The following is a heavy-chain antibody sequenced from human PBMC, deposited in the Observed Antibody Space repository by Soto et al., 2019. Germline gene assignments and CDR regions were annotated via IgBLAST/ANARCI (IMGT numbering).Heavy chain of an antibody. CDR1: GFTFSSYW. CDR2: IYGDGSSI. V-gene: IGHV3-74*01. J-gene: IGHJ4*02. Sequence: GGSLRLSCVASGFTFSSYWMHWVRQAPGKGLVWVSRIYGDGSSITYADSVKGRFTISRDNAKNRLYLQMNSLRAEDTAVYYCARVGPRGSGTYYSLVDWGQGTLVTVSS. D-gene: IGHD3-10*01. CDR3: ARVGPRGSGTYYSLVD.